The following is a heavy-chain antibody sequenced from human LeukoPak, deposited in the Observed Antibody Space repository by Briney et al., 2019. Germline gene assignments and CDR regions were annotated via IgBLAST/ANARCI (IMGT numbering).Heavy chain of an antibody. CDR3: ARGGIPAAGH. V-gene: IGHV1-8*01. Sequence: ASVKVSCKASGYTFTSSDINWVRQATGQGLEWMGWMNPSTGNAGYIQRFQGRVTMTRNTSISTAYMELSGLRSEDSAVYYCARGGIPAAGHWGQGTLVTVSS. CDR2: MNPSTGNA. CDR1: GYTFTSSD. J-gene: IGHJ4*02. D-gene: IGHD6-13*01.